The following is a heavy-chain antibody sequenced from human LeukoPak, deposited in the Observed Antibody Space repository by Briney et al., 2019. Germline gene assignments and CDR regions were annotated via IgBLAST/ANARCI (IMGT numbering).Heavy chain of an antibody. D-gene: IGHD3-22*01. CDR3: AGGGGYLIDY. CDR2: IKSDGTEE. J-gene: IGHJ4*02. V-gene: IGHV3-7*01. Sequence: GGSLRLSCTASGFTFSSYWMNWVRQVPGKELEWVAIIKSDGTEERYLDSVKGRFTISRDNANNLLFLQMNNLRAEDTAVYYCAGGGGYLIDYWGQGTLVTVSS. CDR1: GFTFSSYW.